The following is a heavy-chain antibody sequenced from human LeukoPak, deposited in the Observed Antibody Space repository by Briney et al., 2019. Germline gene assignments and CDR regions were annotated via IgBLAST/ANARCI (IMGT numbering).Heavy chain of an antibody. Sequence: SETLSLTCAVSGGSISSYYWSWIRQPPGKGLEWIGYIYYSGSTNYNPSLKNRVTISVDTSKNHFSLKLSSVTDADTAVYYCARVPSDDHYYYGMDVWGQGTTVTVSS. J-gene: IGHJ6*02. V-gene: IGHV4-59*01. CDR2: IYYSGST. CDR3: ARVPSDDHYYYGMDV. CDR1: GGSISSYY. D-gene: IGHD2-21*01.